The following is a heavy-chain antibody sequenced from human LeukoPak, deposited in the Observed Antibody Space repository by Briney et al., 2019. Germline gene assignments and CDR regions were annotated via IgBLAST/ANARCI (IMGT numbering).Heavy chain of an antibody. V-gene: IGHV1-46*01. Sequence: GASVTVSCKASGYTFTSYYMHWVRQAPGQGLEWMGLINPSGGSTSYAQKFQGTVTMTRDMSTSTVYMELSSLRSEDTAVYYCARDSGSGRPYYYYMDVWGKGTTVTVSS. CDR2: INPSGGST. CDR3: ARDSGSGRPYYYYMDV. J-gene: IGHJ6*03. D-gene: IGHD3-10*01. CDR1: GYTFTSYY.